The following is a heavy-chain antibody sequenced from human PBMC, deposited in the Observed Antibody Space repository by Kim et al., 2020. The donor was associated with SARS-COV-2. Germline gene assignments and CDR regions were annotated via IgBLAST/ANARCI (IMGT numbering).Heavy chain of an antibody. J-gene: IGHJ5*02. CDR3: AKWGSYYDILTGDNWFDP. CDR2: ISGSGGST. CDR1: GFTFSSYA. D-gene: IGHD3-9*01. V-gene: IGHV3-23*01. Sequence: GGSLRLSCAASGFTFSSYAMSWVRQAPGKGLEWVSAISGSGGSTYYADSVKGRFTISRDNSKNTLYLQMNSLRAEDTAVYYCAKWGSYYDILTGDNWFDPWGQGTLVTVSS.